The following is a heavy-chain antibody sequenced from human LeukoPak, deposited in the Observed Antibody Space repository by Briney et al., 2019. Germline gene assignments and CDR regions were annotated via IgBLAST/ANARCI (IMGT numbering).Heavy chain of an antibody. CDR1: GGTFSSYA. J-gene: IGHJ5*02. Sequence: SVKVSCKASGGTFSSYAISWVRQAPGPGLEWMGRIIPIFGTANYAQKFQGRVTITTDESTSTAYMKLSSLRSEDTAVYYCARVPIYYDSSGYYPWGQGTLVTVSS. V-gene: IGHV1-69*05. CDR2: IIPIFGTA. CDR3: ARVPIYYDSSGYYP. D-gene: IGHD3-22*01.